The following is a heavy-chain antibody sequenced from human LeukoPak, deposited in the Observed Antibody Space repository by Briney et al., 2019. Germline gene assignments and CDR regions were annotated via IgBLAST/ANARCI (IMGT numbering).Heavy chain of an antibody. CDR2: IKQDGSEK. CDR1: GFTFSSYW. V-gene: IGHV3-7*01. D-gene: IGHD3-3*01. CDR3: ARVNSHNVLRFLEWPQWGHYYYYMDV. J-gene: IGHJ6*03. Sequence: PGGSLRLSCAASGFTFSSYWMSWVRQAPGKGLEWVANIKQDGSEKYYVDSVKGRFTISRDNAKNSLYLQMNSLRAEDTAVYYCARVNSHNVLRFLEWPQWGHYYYYMDVWGKGTPVTVSS.